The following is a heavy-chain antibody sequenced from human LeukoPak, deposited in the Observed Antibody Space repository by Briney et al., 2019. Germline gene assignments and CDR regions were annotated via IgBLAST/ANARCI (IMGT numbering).Heavy chain of an antibody. CDR3: ARDHYYDFWSGYFPGY. V-gene: IGHV1-18*01. J-gene: IGHJ4*02. D-gene: IGHD3-3*01. CDR1: GYTFTSYG. Sequence: ASVKVSCKASGYTFTSYGISWVRQAPGQGLEWMGWISAYNGNTNYAQKLQGRVTMTTDTSTSTAYMELRSLRSDDTAVYYCARDHYYDFWSGYFPGYWGQGTLSPSPQ. CDR2: ISAYNGNT.